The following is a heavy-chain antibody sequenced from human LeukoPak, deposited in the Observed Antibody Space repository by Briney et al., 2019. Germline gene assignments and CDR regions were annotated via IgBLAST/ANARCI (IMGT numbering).Heavy chain of an antibody. CDR3: ARGPYSYDSSGAFDI. D-gene: IGHD3-22*01. CDR2: ISSSGST. Sequence: SETLSLTCTVSGDTISSGDYYWSWIRQPAGKGLEWIGRISSSGSTNYNPSLKSRVTISVDTSKNQFSLKLSSVTAADTAVYFCARGPYSYDSSGAFDIWGQGTMVTVSS. CDR1: GDTISSGDYY. J-gene: IGHJ3*02. V-gene: IGHV4-61*02.